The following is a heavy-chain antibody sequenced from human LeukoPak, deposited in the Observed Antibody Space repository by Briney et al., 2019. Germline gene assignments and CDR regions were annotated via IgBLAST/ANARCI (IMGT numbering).Heavy chain of an antibody. Sequence: GGSLRLPCAASGFTFSNYSMSWVRQAPGKGLEWVSTISGTGGTTYYADSVKGRFTISRDNSKNTLFLQFNSLRADDTAVYYCAKSYQTYFFDYWGQGTLVTVSS. CDR3: AKSYQTYFFDY. CDR2: ISGTGGTT. V-gene: IGHV3-23*01. D-gene: IGHD3-10*01. CDR1: GFTFSNYS. J-gene: IGHJ4*02.